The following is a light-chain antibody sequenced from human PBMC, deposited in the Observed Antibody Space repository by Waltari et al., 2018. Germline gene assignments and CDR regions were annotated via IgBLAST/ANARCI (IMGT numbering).Light chain of an antibody. CDR1: RGGSKS. CDR2: ADS. J-gene: IGLJ2*01. V-gene: IGLV3-21*02. CDR3: QVWDSISNHVV. Sequence: SDVLTHPPPVSVAPGQPATITCGRKRGGSKSGHWYQQKPGQAPVLVFYADSDRPSRVPDRFSGSNSGNTATLTISRVEAGDEADYYCQVWDSISNHVVFGGGTRLTVL.